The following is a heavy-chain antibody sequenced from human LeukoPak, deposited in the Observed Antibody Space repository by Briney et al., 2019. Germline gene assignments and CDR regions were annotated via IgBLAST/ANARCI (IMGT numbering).Heavy chain of an antibody. CDR1: GGSFSGYY. CDR2: IYYSGST. V-gene: IGHV4-34*01. J-gene: IGHJ4*02. CDR3: ARRGYSYGYTDY. D-gene: IGHD5-18*01. Sequence: SETLSLTCAVYGGSFSGYYWSWIRQPPGKGLEWIGSIYYSGSTYYNPSLKSRVTISVDTSKNQFSLKLSSVTAADMAVYYCARRGYSYGYTDYWGQGTLVTVSS.